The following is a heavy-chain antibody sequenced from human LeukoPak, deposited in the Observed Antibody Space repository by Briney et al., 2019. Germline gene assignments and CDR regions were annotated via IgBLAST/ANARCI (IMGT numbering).Heavy chain of an antibody. CDR1: GGSISSYY. CDR3: ARETLKYSGYDWDAFDI. J-gene: IGHJ3*02. V-gene: IGHV4-39*07. Sequence: SSETLSLTCTVSGGSISSYYWSWIRQPPGKGLEWIGSIYYSGSTYYNPSLKSRVTISVDTSKNQFSLKLSSVTAADTAVYYCARETLKYSGYDWDAFDIWGQGTMVTVSS. D-gene: IGHD5-12*01. CDR2: IYYSGST.